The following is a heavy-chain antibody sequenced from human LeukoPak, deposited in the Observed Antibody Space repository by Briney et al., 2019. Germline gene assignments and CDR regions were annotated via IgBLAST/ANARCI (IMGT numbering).Heavy chain of an antibody. Sequence: PGGSLRLSCGASGLTVGSYAMTWVRQAPGKGLEWVSTIIGSAVNTYYADSVKGRFTISRDDSKNTVYLQMNSLRAEDTAVYSCAKYTSGTSYRGLDQWGQGTLVTVSS. CDR1: GLTVGSYA. CDR2: IIGSAVNT. J-gene: IGHJ4*02. V-gene: IGHV3-23*01. D-gene: IGHD3-10*01. CDR3: AKYTSGTSYRGLDQ.